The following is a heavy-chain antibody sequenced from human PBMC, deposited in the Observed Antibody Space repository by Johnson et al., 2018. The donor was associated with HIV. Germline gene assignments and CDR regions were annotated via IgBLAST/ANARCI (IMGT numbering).Heavy chain of an antibody. CDR2: ISYDGSNK. J-gene: IGHJ3*02. V-gene: IGHV3-30*04. D-gene: IGHD3-22*01. CDR1: GFTLSNNA. CDR3: ARDQTYYYDTSGYQGAFDI. Sequence: LVESGGGVVQPGRSLRLSCVASGFTLSNNAMHWVRQAPGKGLEWVAVISYDGSNKYYAHSVKGRFTISRDNARSTLYLQMNSLRPEDTAVYYCARDQTYYYDTSGYQGAFDIWGQGTMVSVSS.